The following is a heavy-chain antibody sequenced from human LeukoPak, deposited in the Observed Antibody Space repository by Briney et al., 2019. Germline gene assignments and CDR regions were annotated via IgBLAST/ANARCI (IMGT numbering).Heavy chain of an antibody. CDR3: ARESPGGY. J-gene: IGHJ4*02. CDR2: IWYDGSNK. V-gene: IGHV3-33*01. Sequence: GGSLRLSCAASGFTFSSYGMHWVRQAPGKGLEWVAVIWYDGSNKYYADSVKGRFTISRDNAKDSLYLQMNSVRVEDTAVYYCARESPGGYWGQGTLVTVSS. D-gene: IGHD3-10*01. CDR1: GFTFSSYG.